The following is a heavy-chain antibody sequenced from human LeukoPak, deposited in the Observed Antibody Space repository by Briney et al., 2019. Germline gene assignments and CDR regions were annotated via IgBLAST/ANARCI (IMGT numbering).Heavy chain of an antibody. D-gene: IGHD1-26*01. CDR1: GVTFSTYN. V-gene: IGHV3-21*01. CDR3: ARDPYSGGYWDYYYYYMDL. CDR2: ISSSSSYI. Sequence: GGSLTLPCAASGVTFSTYNMNWVRQAPGKGLEWVASISSSSSYIYYADSEKGRFIISSDNDKNLLYMQINVLRAGATVFYYCARDPYSGGYWDYYYYYMDLWGQGTTVTISS. J-gene: IGHJ6*03.